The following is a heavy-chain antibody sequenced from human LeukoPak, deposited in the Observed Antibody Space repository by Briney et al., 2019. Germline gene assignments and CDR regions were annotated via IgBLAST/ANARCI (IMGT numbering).Heavy chain of an antibody. Sequence: ASVKVSCKASGYTFISYGISWVRQAPGQGLEWMGWISGYNGNTNFAQNLQGRVTMTTDTSTSTAYMELRSLRSDDTAVYYCARGLGVVTAQSEQPKPRYFDLWGRGTQVTVSS. J-gene: IGHJ2*01. V-gene: IGHV1-18*01. CDR3: ARGLGVVTAQSEQPKPRYFDL. D-gene: IGHD2-21*02. CDR2: ISGYNGNT. CDR1: GYTFISYG.